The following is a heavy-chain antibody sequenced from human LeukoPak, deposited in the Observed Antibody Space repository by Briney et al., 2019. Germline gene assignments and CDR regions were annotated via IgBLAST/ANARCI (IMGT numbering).Heavy chain of an antibody. CDR1: GFSFTSYA. CDR2: ISGGGSSA. CDR3: AKAYGSGMYDNYFDS. Sequence: GVSLRLSCAASGFSFTSYAMNWVRQAPGKGLEWVSGISGGGSSAYYADSVKSRFAISRDNSKDTLFLQMDSLRAEDTAVYYCAKAYGSGMYDNYFDSWGQGTLVTVSS. J-gene: IGHJ4*02. V-gene: IGHV3-23*01. D-gene: IGHD3-10*01.